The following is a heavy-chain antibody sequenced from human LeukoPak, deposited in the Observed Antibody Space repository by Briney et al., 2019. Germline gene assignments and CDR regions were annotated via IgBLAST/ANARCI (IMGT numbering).Heavy chain of an antibody. Sequence: SQTLSLTCTVAGGSISSGDYYWTWIRQHPGKGLEWIGYIYYNGGTYYNPSLKSQVTISADTSKNQFSLKLTSVTGADTAMYCCVRSRNSEQYSFDYWGQGVLVTVSS. J-gene: IGHJ4*02. CDR3: VRSRNSEQYSFDY. V-gene: IGHV4-31*01. CDR2: IYYNGGT. D-gene: IGHD1-26*01. CDR1: GGSISSGDYY.